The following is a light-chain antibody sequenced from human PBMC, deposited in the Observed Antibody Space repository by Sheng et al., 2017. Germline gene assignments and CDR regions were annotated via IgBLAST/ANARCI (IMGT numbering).Light chain of an antibody. J-gene: IGKJ4*01. CDR3: QQYHSFPFT. Sequence: DIQLTQSPSTLSASVGDRVTITCRASQTISNWLAWYQQRPGKAPNLLIYKASNLEAGVPSRFSGSMSQTDFTLTISSLQPDDFATYYCQQYHSFPFTFGGGTKVE. CDR2: KAS. CDR1: QTISNW. V-gene: IGKV1-5*03.